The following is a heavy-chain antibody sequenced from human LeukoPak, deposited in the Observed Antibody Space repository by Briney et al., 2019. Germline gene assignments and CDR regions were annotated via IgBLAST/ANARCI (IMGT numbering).Heavy chain of an antibody. J-gene: IGHJ6*03. D-gene: IGHD6-13*01. V-gene: IGHV4-61*02. CDR2: TYTSGST. CDR1: GGSISSGSYY. Sequence: SQTLSLTCTVSGGSISSGSYYWSWIRQPAGKGLEWIGRTYTSGSTNYNPSLKSRVTISVDTSKNQFSLKLSSVTAADTAVYYCAREHSSSRRGMDAWGKGTTVTVSS. CDR3: AREHSSSRRGMDA.